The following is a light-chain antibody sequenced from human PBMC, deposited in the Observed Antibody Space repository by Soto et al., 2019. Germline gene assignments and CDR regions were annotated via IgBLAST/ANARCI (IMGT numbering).Light chain of an antibody. CDR3: CSYAGSSSHVV. J-gene: IGLJ2*01. Sequence: QSVLTQPASVSGSPGQSITISCTGNSSDVGSYNLVSWYQQHPGKAPKLMIYEGSKRPSGVSNRFSGSKSGNTASLTISGLQPEDEADYYCCSYAGSSSHVVFGGGTKLTVL. CDR1: SSDVGSYNL. V-gene: IGLV2-23*01. CDR2: EGS.